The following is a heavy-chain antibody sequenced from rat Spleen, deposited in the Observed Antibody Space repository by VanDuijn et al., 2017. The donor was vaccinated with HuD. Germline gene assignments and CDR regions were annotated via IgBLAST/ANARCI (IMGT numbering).Heavy chain of an antibody. CDR3: ARRHFGYTDYFDY. CDR1: GFTFSNYD. Sequence: EMQLVESGGGLVQPGRSMKLSCAASGFTFSNYDMAWVRQAPKKGLEWVAYISFDGGTTYYRDSVKGRFTISRDNAKSTLSLQMDSLRSEDTATYYCARRHFGYTDYFDYWGQGVMVTVSS. J-gene: IGHJ2*01. CDR2: ISFDGGTT. V-gene: IGHV5-25*01. D-gene: IGHD1-4*01.